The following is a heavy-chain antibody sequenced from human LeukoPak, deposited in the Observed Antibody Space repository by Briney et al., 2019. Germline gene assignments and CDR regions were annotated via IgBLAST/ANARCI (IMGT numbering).Heavy chain of an antibody. V-gene: IGHV4-59*12. CDR1: GGSISGYY. J-gene: IGHJ3*02. CDR2: IYHSGTI. CDR3: ARDRLRLLPAFDI. D-gene: IGHD6-19*01. Sequence: SETLSLTCTVSGGSISGYYWNWIRQSPEKGLEWIGYIYHSGTINFNPSLKARVTMSIDTSKNQFSLKLTSVTAADTAVYYCARDRLRLLPAFDIWGQGTMVTVSS.